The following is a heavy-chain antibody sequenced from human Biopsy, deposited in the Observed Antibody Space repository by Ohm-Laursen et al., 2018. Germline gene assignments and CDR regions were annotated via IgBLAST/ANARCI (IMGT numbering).Heavy chain of an antibody. J-gene: IGHJ5*02. CDR1: GGSISNNNYY. CDR3: ARDYDTSGYYYVS. Sequence: SDTLSLTWTVSGGSISNNNYYWGWIRQPPGKGLEWIGSIFYRGSTHYKPSLKSRVNISVDTSKNQFSLKLISVTAADTAVYYCARDYDTSGYYYVSWGQGTLVTVSS. CDR2: IFYRGST. D-gene: IGHD3-22*01. V-gene: IGHV4-39*01.